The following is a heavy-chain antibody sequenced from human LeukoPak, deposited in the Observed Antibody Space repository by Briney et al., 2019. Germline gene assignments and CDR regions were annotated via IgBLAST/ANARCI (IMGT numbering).Heavy chain of an antibody. CDR1: GFTFSDYY. J-gene: IGHJ4*02. Sequence: PGGSLRLSCAASGFTFSDYYMSWIRQAPGKGLEWVSYISSSGSTIYYADSVKGRFTISRDNAKNSLYLQMNSLRAEDTAVYYCARDYFGDSSGYYFPASPLDYWGQGTLVTVSS. CDR2: ISSSGSTI. CDR3: ARDYFGDSSGYYFPASPLDY. V-gene: IGHV3-11*04. D-gene: IGHD3-22*01.